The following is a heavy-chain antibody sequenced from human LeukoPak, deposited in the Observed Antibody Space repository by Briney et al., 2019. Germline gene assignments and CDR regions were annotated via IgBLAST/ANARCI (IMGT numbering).Heavy chain of an antibody. D-gene: IGHD4-17*01. J-gene: IGHJ2*01. CDR1: GFTFSDYY. CDR2: ISSTGSTI. V-gene: IGHV3-11*01. Sequence: GGSLRLSCAASGFTFSDYYMSWIRQAPGKGLEWVSYISSTGSTIYYADSMKGRFTISRDNAKNSLYLQMNSLRAEDPAVYYCASLPGRGAVTTDGYWYFDLWGRGTLVTVSS. CDR3: ASLPGRGAVTTDGYWYFDL.